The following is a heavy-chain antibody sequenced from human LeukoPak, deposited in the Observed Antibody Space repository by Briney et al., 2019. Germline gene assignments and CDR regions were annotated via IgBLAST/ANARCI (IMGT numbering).Heavy chain of an antibody. CDR1: GGSISSYY. V-gene: IGHV4-59*13. CDR3: TRASRGYSYGFAEY. CDR2: MYFGGSS. D-gene: IGHD5-18*01. J-gene: IGHJ4*02. Sequence: SETLSLTCTVSGGSISSYYWSWIRQPREKGLEWIGYMYFGGSSIYNPSLKSRVTISVDTSKNQLSLNLNSVTAADTAVYYCTRASRGYSYGFAEYWGQGTLVTVS.